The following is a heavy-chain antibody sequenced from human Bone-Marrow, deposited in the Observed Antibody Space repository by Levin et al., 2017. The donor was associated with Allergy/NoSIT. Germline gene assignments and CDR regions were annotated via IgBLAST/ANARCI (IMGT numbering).Heavy chain of an antibody. Sequence: GGSLRLSCGASGFSFDYYSMHWVRQAPGKGLDWVSGISWDSNYIDYADSVKGRFTISRDNAKNSLYLQMTTLRAEDTALYYCAKDHMIRGGIRRGAMDAWGQGTTVAVPS. J-gene: IGHJ6*02. D-gene: IGHD3-10*01. V-gene: IGHV3-9*01. CDR1: GFSFDYYS. CDR2: ISWDSNYI. CDR3: AKDHMIRGGIRRGAMDA.